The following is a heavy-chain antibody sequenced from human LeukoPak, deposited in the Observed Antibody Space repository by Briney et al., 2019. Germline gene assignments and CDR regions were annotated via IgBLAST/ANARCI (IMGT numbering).Heavy chain of an antibody. CDR3: ARGKAGYSYGYVDAFDI. J-gene: IGHJ3*02. D-gene: IGHD5-18*01. V-gene: IGHV3-53*01. CDR1: GFTVSSNY. CDR2: IYSGGST. Sequence: GGSLRLSCAASGFTVSSNYMSWVRQAPGKGLEWVSVIYSGGSTYYADSVKGRFTISRDNSKNTLYLQMNNLRAEDTAVYYCARGKAGYSYGYVDAFDIWGQGTMVTVSS.